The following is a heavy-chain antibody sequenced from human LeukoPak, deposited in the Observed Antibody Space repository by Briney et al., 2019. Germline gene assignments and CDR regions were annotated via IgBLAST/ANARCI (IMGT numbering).Heavy chain of an antibody. CDR1: GFTFSSYS. D-gene: IGHD3-10*01. CDR3: TSYPSYYGSGSRLYYFDY. CDR2: IKSKTDGGTT. V-gene: IGHV3-15*01. J-gene: IGHJ4*02. Sequence: PGGSLRLSCAASGFTFSSYSMNWVRQAPGKGLEWVGRIKSKTDGGTTDYAAPVKGRFTISRDDSKNTLYLQMNSLKTEDTAVYYCTSYPSYYGSGSRLYYFDYWGQGTLVTVSS.